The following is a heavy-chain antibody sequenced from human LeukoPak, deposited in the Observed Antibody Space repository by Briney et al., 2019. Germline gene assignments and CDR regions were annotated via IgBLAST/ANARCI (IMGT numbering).Heavy chain of an antibody. J-gene: IGHJ4*02. CDR1: GFTFSSYA. CDR3: ARTAGDCSGGSCYLPYDY. V-gene: IGHV3-64*01. Sequence: GGSLRLSCAASGFTFSSYAMHWVRQAPGEGLEYVSAISSNGGSTYYANSVKGRLTISRDNSKNTLYLQMGSLRAEDMAVYYCARTAGDCSGGSCYLPYDYWGQGTLVTVSS. D-gene: IGHD2-15*01. CDR2: ISSNGGST.